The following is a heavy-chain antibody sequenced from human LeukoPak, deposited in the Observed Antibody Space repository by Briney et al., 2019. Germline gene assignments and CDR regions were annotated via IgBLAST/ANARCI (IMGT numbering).Heavy chain of an antibody. CDR1: GFTFSTYS. Sequence: GGSLRLSCAASGFTFSTYSMHWVRQAPGKGLEWVSYISRSGSSTIYYADSVKGRFTISRDNARNSLYLQMFSLRVEDTAVYYCARGLETTGWYKAFDIWGLGTMVTVSS. J-gene: IGHJ3*02. V-gene: IGHV3-48*01. D-gene: IGHD6-19*01. CDR3: ARGLETTGWYKAFDI. CDR2: ISRSGSSTI.